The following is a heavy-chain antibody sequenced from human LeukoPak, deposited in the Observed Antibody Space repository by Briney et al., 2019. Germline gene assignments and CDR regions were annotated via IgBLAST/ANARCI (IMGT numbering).Heavy chain of an antibody. D-gene: IGHD2-15*01. CDR2: IYYSGST. J-gene: IGHJ5*02. CDR1: GGSISSGDYY. CDR3: ARSGQYCSGGSGYYCFAP. V-gene: IGHV4-30-4*01. Sequence: SETLSLTCTVSGGSISSGDYYWSWIRQPPGKGLEWIGYIYYSGSTYYNPSLKSRVTISVDTSKNQFSLKLSSVTAADTAVSYWARSGQYCSGGSGYYCFAPWGQGPLVTVPS.